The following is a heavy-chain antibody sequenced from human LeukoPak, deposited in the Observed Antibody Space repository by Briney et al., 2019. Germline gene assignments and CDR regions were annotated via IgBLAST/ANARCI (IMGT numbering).Heavy chain of an antibody. CDR1: GTSISSNY. CDR2: ISYIGST. V-gene: IGHV4-59*01. CDR3: ARVTDWNDFDY. Sequence: PSETLSLTCSVSGTSISSNYWSWIRQPPGKGLEWIGYISYIGSTNYNPSLKSRLTISVDTSKNQLSLKLSSVTTADTAVYYCARVTDWNDFDYWGQGTLVTVSS. J-gene: IGHJ4*02. D-gene: IGHD1-1*01.